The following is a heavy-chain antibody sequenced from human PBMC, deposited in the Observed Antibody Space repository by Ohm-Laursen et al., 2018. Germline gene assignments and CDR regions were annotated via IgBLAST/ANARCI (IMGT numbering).Heavy chain of an antibody. J-gene: IGHJ5*02. Sequence: SLRLSCTATGFSLSRYSVNWIRQAPGKRLEWVSYISSSGSTIYYADSVKGRFTISRDNAKNSLYLQMNSLRAEDTAVYYCARDYGPNWFDPWGQGTLVTVSS. CDR3: ARDYGPNWFDP. D-gene: IGHD4-17*01. CDR1: GFSLSRYS. V-gene: IGHV3-11*01. CDR2: ISSSGSTI.